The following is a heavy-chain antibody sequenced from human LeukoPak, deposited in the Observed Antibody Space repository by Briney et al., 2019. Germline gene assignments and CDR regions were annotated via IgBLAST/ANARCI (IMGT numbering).Heavy chain of an antibody. D-gene: IGHD6-19*01. Sequence: PGGSLRLSCAASGFTFDDYAMHWVRQAPGKGLEWGSGISWNSGSIGYADSVKGRFTISRDNAKNSLYLQMNSLRAEDTALYYCAKDIEWVESNYFDYWGQGTLVTVSS. V-gene: IGHV3-9*01. CDR2: ISWNSGSI. CDR1: GFTFDDYA. J-gene: IGHJ4*02. CDR3: AKDIEWVESNYFDY.